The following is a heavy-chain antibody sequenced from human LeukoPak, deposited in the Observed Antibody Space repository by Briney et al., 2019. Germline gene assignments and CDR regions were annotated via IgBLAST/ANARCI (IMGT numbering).Heavy chain of an antibody. D-gene: IGHD5-24*01. V-gene: IGHV4-59*01. Sequence: PSETLSLTCTVPGGSISSYYWSWIRQPPGKGLEWIGYIYYSGSTNYNPSLKSRVTISVDTSKNQFSLKLSSVTAADTAVYYCAVSRDGYRFDYWGQGTLVTVSS. CDR2: IYYSGST. J-gene: IGHJ4*02. CDR3: AVSRDGYRFDY. CDR1: GGSISSYY.